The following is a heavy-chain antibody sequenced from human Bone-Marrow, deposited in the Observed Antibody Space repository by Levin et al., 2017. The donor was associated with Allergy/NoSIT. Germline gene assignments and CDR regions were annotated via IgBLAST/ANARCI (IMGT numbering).Heavy chain of an antibody. CDR1: GYTLTESS. CDR2: FDAEYGEI. J-gene: IGHJ6*01. CDR3: ATGRTKYYYDSSDYQRTYYYGMDG. Sequence: GESLKISCKVSGYTLTESSMHWVRQAPGKGLEWMGGFDAEYGEIIHAQKFQGRVTMTVDTSTDTAYMELSSLTSEDTAVYYCATGRTKYYYDSSDYQRTYYYGMDGWGQGTTVAVSS. D-gene: IGHD3-22*01. V-gene: IGHV1-24*01.